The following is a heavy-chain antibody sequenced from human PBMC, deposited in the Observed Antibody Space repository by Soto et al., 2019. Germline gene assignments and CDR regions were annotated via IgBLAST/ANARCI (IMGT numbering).Heavy chain of an antibody. CDR3: ARVKYYYDSSGYWIFDY. CDR1: GYSFTSYW. J-gene: IGHJ4*02. Sequence: GESLKISCKGSGYSFTSYWIGWVRQMPGKGLEWMGIIYPGDSDTRYSPSFQGQVTISADKSISTAYLQWSSLKASDTAMYYCARVKYYYDSSGYWIFDYWGQGTLVTVSS. D-gene: IGHD3-22*01. V-gene: IGHV5-51*01. CDR2: IYPGDSDT.